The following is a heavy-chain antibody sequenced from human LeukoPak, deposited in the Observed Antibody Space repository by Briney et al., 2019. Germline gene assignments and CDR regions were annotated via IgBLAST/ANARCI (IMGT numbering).Heavy chain of an antibody. Sequence: EPSQTLSLTCTVSGGSISSGGYYWSWIRQHPGKGLEWIGYIYYSGSTYYNPSLKSRVTISVDTSKNQFSLKLSSVTAADTAVYYCARARLGYCTNGVCYGPDYRGQGTLVTVSS. CDR2: IYYSGST. V-gene: IGHV4-31*03. D-gene: IGHD2-8*01. CDR3: ARARLGYCTNGVCYGPDY. J-gene: IGHJ4*02. CDR1: GGSISSGGYY.